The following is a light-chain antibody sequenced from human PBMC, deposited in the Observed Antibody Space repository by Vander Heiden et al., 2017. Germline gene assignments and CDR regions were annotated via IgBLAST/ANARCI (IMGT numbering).Light chain of an antibody. J-gene: IGKJ2*01. CDR3: QQYNSYLYT. CDR2: KAS. CDR1: RTIYSW. V-gene: IGKV1-5*03. Sequence: ETQMTQSPSTLSASVGDRVTITSRASRTIYSWLAWYQQKPGKAPKVLIHKASTLESGVPSRFSGSGSGTEFTLTISNLQPEDFGTYYCQQYNSYLYTFGQGTKVEIK.